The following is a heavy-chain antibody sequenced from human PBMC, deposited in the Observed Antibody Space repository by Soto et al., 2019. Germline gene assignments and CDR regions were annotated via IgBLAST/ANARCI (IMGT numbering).Heavy chain of an antibody. V-gene: IGHV3-66*01. D-gene: IGHD2-21*02. CDR1: GFTVSSKY. CDR3: ARDVVLCYGDRSYGVPLYV. CDR2: IQSGGPT. J-gene: IGHJ6*04. Sequence: RGSLKLSCAASGFTVSSKYMSWVRQSPGKGLERVSLIQSGGPTYYADSVKGRFTISRDTSENTLHLQMDSLRDEDTAVYYCARDVVLCYGDRSYGVPLYVRAKRTTVTASS.